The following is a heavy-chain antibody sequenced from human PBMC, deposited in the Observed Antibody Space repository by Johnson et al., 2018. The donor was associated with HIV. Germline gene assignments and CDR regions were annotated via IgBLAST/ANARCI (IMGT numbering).Heavy chain of an antibody. V-gene: IGHV3-13*01. D-gene: IGHD6-19*01. Sequence: VQLVESGGGLVQPGGSLRLSCAASGFTFSNYDMHWVRQATGNGLDWVSAIGTAGDTYYPGSVKGRFTISGENAKNSLYLQMNSLRAEDTAVYYCARDAVISSGWYNVDAFDIWGQGTMVTVSS. J-gene: IGHJ3*02. CDR3: ARDAVISSGWYNVDAFDI. CDR2: IGTAGDT. CDR1: GFTFSNYD.